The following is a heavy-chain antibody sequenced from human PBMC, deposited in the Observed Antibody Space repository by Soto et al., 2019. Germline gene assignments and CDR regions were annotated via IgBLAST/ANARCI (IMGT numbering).Heavy chain of an antibody. D-gene: IGHD6-19*01. V-gene: IGHV3-33*01. CDR2: IWYDGSNK. CDR3: ARDGITPLAGYSRGWYLGY. J-gene: IGHJ4*02. CDR1: GFTFSSYG. Sequence: QVQLVESGGGVVQPGRSLRLSCAASGFTFSSYGMHWVRQAPGKGLEWVAVIWYDGSNKYYADSVKGRFTISRDNSKNGMCLQMNSLRAGDTAVYYCARDGITPLAGYSRGWYLGYWGQGTLVTVSS.